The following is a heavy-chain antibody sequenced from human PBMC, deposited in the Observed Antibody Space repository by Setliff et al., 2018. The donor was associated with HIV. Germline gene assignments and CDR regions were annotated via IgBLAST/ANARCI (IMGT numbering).Heavy chain of an antibody. CDR2: LNDSGST. Sequence: PSETLSLTCAVYGGSFSGYFWSWIRQSPRKRLEWIGELNDSGSTNYNPSLKSRVTISVDTSKNQFFLRLSSVTAADTGVYYCARDRDRKDSTFVRFDYWGQGILVTVSS. V-gene: IGHV4-34*01. J-gene: IGHJ4*02. CDR3: ARDRDRKDSTFVRFDY. D-gene: IGHD3-16*01. CDR1: GGSFSGYF.